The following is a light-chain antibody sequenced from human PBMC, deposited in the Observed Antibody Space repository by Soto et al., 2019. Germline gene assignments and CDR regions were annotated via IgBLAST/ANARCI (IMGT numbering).Light chain of an antibody. CDR3: AAWDDSLSVVWV. J-gene: IGLJ3*02. CDR2: RNN. V-gene: IGLV1-47*01. CDR1: SSNIGSNY. Sequence: QSVLTQPPPASGTPGQRVTISCSGSSSNIGSNYVYWYQQLPGTAPKLLIYRNNQRPSGVPDRFSGSKSGTSASLAISGLRSEDEADYYCAAWDDSLSVVWVFGGGTKLTVL.